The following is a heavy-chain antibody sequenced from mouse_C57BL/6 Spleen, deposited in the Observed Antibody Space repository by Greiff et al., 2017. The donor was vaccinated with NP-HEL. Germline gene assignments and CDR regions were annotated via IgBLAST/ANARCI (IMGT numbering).Heavy chain of an antibody. J-gene: IGHJ4*01. V-gene: IGHV2-2*01. CDR3: ARNGDYDKYYYAMDY. CDR1: GFSLTSYG. CDR2: IWSGGST. D-gene: IGHD2-4*01. Sequence: QVQLQQSGPGLVQPSQSLSITCTVSGFSLTSYGVHWVRQSPGKGLEWLGVIWSGGSTDYNAAFISRLSISKDNSKSQVFFKMNSLQADDTAIYYCARNGDYDKYYYAMDYWGQGTSVTVSS.